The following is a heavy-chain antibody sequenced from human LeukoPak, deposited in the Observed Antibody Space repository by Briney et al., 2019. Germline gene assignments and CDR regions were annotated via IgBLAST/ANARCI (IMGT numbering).Heavy chain of an antibody. CDR1: GGTFSSYA. D-gene: IGHD5-12*01. J-gene: IGHJ4*02. Sequence: SVKVSCKASGGTFSSYAISWVRQAPGQGLEWMGRIIPILGIANYAQKFQGRVTITADKSTSTAYMGLSSLRSEDTAVYYCARGRPGYSGYDCFDYWGQGTLVTVSS. CDR2: IIPILGIA. CDR3: ARGRPGYSGYDCFDY. V-gene: IGHV1-69*04.